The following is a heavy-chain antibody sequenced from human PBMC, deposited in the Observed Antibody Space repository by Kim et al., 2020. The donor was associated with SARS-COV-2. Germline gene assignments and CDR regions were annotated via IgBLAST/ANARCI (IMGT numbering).Heavy chain of an antibody. Sequence: DYAAPVKGRFTISRDDSKNTLYLQMNSLKTEDTAVYYCTTVLWRRPYFDYWGQGTLVTVSS. J-gene: IGHJ4*02. D-gene: IGHD3-16*01. V-gene: IGHV3-15*01. CDR3: TTVLWRRPYFDY.